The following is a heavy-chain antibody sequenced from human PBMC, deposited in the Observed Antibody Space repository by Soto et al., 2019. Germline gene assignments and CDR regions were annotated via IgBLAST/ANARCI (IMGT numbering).Heavy chain of an antibody. Sequence: QVQLVQSGAEVKKPGASVKVSCKASGYTFTTYPMHWVRQAPGQRLEWMGWINAADGNTKYSQKFQGRVTITRDTSASTAYMQLTRLRSEETTICYCVRPPSPLYSSGWYYFDYWGQRTLVTASS. J-gene: IGHJ4*02. CDR3: VRPPSPLYSSGWYYFDY. V-gene: IGHV1-3*01. CDR2: INAADGNT. D-gene: IGHD6-19*01. CDR1: GYTFTTYP.